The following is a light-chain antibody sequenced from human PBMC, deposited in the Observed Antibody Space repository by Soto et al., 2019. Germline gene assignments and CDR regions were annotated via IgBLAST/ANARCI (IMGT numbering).Light chain of an antibody. CDR2: GAS. J-gene: IGKJ1*01. CDR3: QQYDSSPRT. V-gene: IGKV3-20*01. CDR1: QSVSNNY. Sequence: EIVLTQSPGTLSLSPGEIATLWGRTSQSVSNNYLAWYQQKPGQAPRFLIYGASSRAADIPDRFSGSGSGTDFTLTINRLEPEDFAVYYCQQYDSSPRTFGQGTKVDIK.